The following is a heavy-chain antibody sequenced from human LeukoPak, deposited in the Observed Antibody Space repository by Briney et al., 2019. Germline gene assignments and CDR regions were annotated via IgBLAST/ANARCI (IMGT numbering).Heavy chain of an antibody. CDR1: GFTFSSYS. V-gene: IGHV3-23*01. Sequence: PGGSLTLTCAASGFTFSSYSLNWVRQRPPQGLGRVSAISGSGGSTYYADSVKGRFTISRDNSKNTLYLQMNSLRAEDTAVYYCAKDHYSNYFGFDYWGQGTLVTVSS. CDR2: ISGSGGST. CDR3: AKDHYSNYFGFDY. D-gene: IGHD4-4*01. J-gene: IGHJ4*02.